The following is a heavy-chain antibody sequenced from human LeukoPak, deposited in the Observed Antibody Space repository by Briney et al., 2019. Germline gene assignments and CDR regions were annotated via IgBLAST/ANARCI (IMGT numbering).Heavy chain of an antibody. CDR3: AREGGYPYYFDY. Sequence: SVKVSCNASGGTFSSYAISWVRQAPGQGLEWMGGIIPIFGTANYAQKFQGRVTITADESTSTAYMELSSLRSEDTAVYYCAREGGYPYYFDYWGQGTLVTVSS. D-gene: IGHD5-12*01. V-gene: IGHV1-69*13. CDR2: IIPIFGTA. CDR1: GGTFSSYA. J-gene: IGHJ4*02.